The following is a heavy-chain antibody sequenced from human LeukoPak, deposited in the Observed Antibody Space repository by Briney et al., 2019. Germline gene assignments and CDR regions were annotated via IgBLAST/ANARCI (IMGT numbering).Heavy chain of an antibody. Sequence: PGGSLLLSCAASGFPFSSYGMSWVRQAPGKGLEWVANIKQDGSEKYYVDSVKGRFTIARDNAKNSLYLKMNRVRAEDTAVYYCARDSQWLGFDYWGQGTLVTVSS. J-gene: IGHJ4*02. CDR1: GFPFSSYG. D-gene: IGHD6-19*01. CDR3: ARDSQWLGFDY. CDR2: IKQDGSEK. V-gene: IGHV3-7*01.